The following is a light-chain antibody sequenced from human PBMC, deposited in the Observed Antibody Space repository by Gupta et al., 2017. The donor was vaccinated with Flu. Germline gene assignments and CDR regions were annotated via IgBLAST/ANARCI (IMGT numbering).Light chain of an antibody. V-gene: IGKV3-20*01. J-gene: IGKJ1*01. CDR1: QSISSGY. CDR2: NAS. CDR3: QRYFTSPWT. Sequence: EIVLTQSPGTLSLSPGERTTLSCRASQSISSGYFAWYQQKPGQAPRLLIYNASNRATGIPDRFSGSASGTDFTLTISILDPEDFAVYYCQRYFTSPWTFGQGTRVEIK.